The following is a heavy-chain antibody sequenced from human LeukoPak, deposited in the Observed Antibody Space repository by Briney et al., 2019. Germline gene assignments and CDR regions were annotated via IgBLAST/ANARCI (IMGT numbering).Heavy chain of an antibody. J-gene: IGHJ5*02. D-gene: IGHD6-25*01. V-gene: IGHV4-39*07. Sequence: SETLSLTCTVSGGPISGSRTWGWVRQPPGKGLEWIGNVQYDGRTASNPSLKSRVTMSLDTSTNQFSLKMNSVTATDTALYYCARVVTAAGLDLWGQGILVTISS. CDR1: GGPISGSRT. CDR2: VQYDGRT. CDR3: ARVVTAAGLDL.